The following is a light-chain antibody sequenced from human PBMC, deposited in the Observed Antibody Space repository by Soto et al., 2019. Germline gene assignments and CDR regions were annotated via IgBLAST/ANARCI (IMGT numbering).Light chain of an antibody. V-gene: IGKV1-5*03. CDR3: QQYNSYPWR. CDR1: QSIRSW. Sequence: DIQMTQSPFTLSASVGDRVTITCRASQSIRSWLAWHQQKPGKAPKLLIYKASSLESGVPSRFSGSGSGTEFTLTISSLPPDDFAAYYCQQYNSYPWRFGQGTKVEIK. J-gene: IGKJ1*01. CDR2: KAS.